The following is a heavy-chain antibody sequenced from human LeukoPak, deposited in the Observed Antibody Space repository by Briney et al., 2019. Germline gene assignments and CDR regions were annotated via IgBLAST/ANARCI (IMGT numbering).Heavy chain of an antibody. V-gene: IGHV3-21*01. J-gene: IGHJ4*02. CDR1: GFTFSSYS. CDR3: ARFPADFWSGYLFHFDY. Sequence: PGGSLRLSCAASGFTFSSYSMNWVRQAPGKGLEWVSSVSSSSSYIYYADSVKGRFTISRDNHKNSLYLQMNSLRAEDTAVYYCARFPADFWSGYLFHFDYWGQGTLVTVSS. D-gene: IGHD3-3*01. CDR2: VSSSSSYI.